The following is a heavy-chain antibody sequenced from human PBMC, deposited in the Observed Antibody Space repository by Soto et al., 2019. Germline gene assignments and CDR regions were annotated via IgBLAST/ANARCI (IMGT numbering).Heavy chain of an antibody. CDR1: GGSMSSYY. CDR3: ARGEWLATIKPYFAY. CDR2: IYYSGST. J-gene: IGHJ4*02. D-gene: IGHD5-12*01. V-gene: IGHV4-59*01. Sequence: SETLSLTCTVYGGSMSSYYWSWIRQSPGKGLEWIGYIYYSGSTNYNPSLKSRVAVSLDTSKNQFSLMLSSVTAADTAVYYCARGEWLATIKPYFAYWGQGTLVTVSS.